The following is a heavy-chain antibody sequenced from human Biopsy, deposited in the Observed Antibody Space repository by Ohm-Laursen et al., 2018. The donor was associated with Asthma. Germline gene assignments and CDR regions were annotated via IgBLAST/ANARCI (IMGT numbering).Heavy chain of an antibody. CDR3: AREATSGEVPFGYFYALDV. Sequence: ASVKVSCKASDYIFPRYYISWVRQAPGQGLEWMGWISVYNGNTKVAQKLQDRVTMITDTSTRTVYMELSSLRSEDTAVYYCAREATSGEVPFGYFYALDVWGEGTTVTVSS. J-gene: IGHJ6*04. CDR1: DYIFPRYY. V-gene: IGHV1-18*01. CDR2: ISVYNGNT. D-gene: IGHD2-2*01.